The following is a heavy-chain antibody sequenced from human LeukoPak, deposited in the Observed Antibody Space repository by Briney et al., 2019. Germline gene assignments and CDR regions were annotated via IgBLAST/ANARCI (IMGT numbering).Heavy chain of an antibody. V-gene: IGHV3-66*01. CDR1: GVTVSSNL. CDR2: LYSGGDT. Sequence: GGSLRLSCAASGVTVSSNLMNWVRQGPGPGMERVSSLYSGGDTYYADSMKGRFTISRDNSKNTLYLQMNSLRAEDTAMYYCARDGYIYGFSLDYWGQGTLVTVSS. J-gene: IGHJ4*02. CDR3: ARDGYIYGFSLDY. D-gene: IGHD5-18*01.